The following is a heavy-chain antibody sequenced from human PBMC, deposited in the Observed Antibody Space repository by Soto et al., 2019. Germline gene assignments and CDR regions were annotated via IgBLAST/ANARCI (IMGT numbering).Heavy chain of an antibody. CDR3: AKDLTAWYSSSWYGGYFDY. CDR1: GFTFSSYA. CDR2: ISGSGGST. Sequence: EVQLLESGGGLVQPGGSLRLSCAASGFTFSSYAMSWVRQAPGKGLEWVSAISGSGGSTYYADSVKGRFTISRDNSKNTLYLQMNSLRAEDTAVYYCAKDLTAWYSSSWYGGYFDYWGQGTLVIVSS. J-gene: IGHJ4*02. V-gene: IGHV3-23*01. D-gene: IGHD6-13*01.